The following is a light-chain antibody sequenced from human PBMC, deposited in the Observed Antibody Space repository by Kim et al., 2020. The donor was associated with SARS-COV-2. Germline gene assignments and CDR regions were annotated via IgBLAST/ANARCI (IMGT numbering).Light chain of an antibody. CDR1: QSVRNH. CDR2: DAS. J-gene: IGKJ4*01. CDR3: QQRSNWPPT. Sequence: VSPGDRVTLSCRASQSVRNHVAWYQHKPGQAPRLLIYDASKRATGIPARFSGSGSGTDFTLTISSLEPEDFAVYYCQQRSNWPPTFGGGTKVDIK. V-gene: IGKV3-11*01.